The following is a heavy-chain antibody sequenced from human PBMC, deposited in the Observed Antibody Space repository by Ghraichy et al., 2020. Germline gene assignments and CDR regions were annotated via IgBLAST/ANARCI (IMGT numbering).Heavy chain of an antibody. CDR2: VYYDGST. CDR1: GGSINSYY. D-gene: IGHD5-18*01. V-gene: IGHV4-59*01. Sequence: SQTRSLTCNVSGGSINSYYWGWIRQPPGKGLECIGYVYYDGSTYYNPSLKSRVTISVDTSKNQFSLRLRSVTAGDTAVYYCARKGYGGGYFDNWGQGTLVTVSS. J-gene: IGHJ4*02. CDR3: ARKGYGGGYFDN.